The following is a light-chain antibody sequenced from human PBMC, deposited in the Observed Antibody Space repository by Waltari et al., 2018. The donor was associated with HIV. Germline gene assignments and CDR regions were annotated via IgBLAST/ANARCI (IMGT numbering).Light chain of an antibody. Sequence: QSALTQPDSVSGSPGQSITISCPGTSSDVGSYNLVSCYQQHPGKAPKVMIYEVNKRPSGVSNRFSGSKSGNTASLTISGLQAEDEAEYYCCSHAGSSIYFVFGTGTKVTVL. V-gene: IGLV2-23*02. CDR3: CSHAGSSIYFV. CDR2: EVN. CDR1: SSDVGSYNL. J-gene: IGLJ1*01.